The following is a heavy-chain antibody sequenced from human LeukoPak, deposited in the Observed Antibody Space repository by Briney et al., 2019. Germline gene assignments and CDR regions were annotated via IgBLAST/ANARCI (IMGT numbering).Heavy chain of an antibody. CDR2: IKSKTDGGTT. CDR3: TTKHYEGSYGGNSDE. D-gene: IGHD4-23*01. CDR1: GFTFSNAW. J-gene: IGHJ4*02. Sequence: GGSLRLSCAASGFTFSNAWMSWVRQAPGKGLGWVGRIKSKTDGGTTDYAAPVKGRFTISRDDSKNTLYLQMNSLKTEDTAVYYCTTKHYEGSYGGNSDEGGQGTLVTVSS. V-gene: IGHV3-15*01.